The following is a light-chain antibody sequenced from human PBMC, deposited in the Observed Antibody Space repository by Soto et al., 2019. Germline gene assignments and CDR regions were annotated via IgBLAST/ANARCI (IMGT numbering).Light chain of an antibody. CDR2: GAS. J-gene: IGKJ2*01. CDR1: QTVSSNY. CDR3: QQYGSSISYT. V-gene: IGKV3-20*01. Sequence: VLTQSPGTLSLSPGERATLSCRASQTVSSNYLAWYQQKPGQAPRLLIYGASSRATGIPDRFSGSGSGTDFTLTISRLEPEDFAVYYCQQYGSSISYTFCQGTKLEIK.